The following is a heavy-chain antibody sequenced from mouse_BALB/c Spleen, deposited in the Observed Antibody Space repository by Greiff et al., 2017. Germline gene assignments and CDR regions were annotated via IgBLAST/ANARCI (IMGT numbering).Heavy chain of an antibody. D-gene: IGHD2-4*01. CDR1: GFNIKDYY. CDR2: IDPENGNT. Sequence: EVKLQESGTELVRPGALVKLSCKASGFNIKDYYMHWVKQRPEQGLEWIGWIDPENGNTIYDPKFQGKASITADTSSNTAYLQLSSLTSEDTAVYYCASLYYDYGVFAYWGQGTLVTVSA. V-gene: IGHV14-1*02. J-gene: IGHJ3*01. CDR3: ASLYYDYGVFAY.